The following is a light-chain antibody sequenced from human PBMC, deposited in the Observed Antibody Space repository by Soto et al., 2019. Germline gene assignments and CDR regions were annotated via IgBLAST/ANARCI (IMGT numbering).Light chain of an antibody. CDR3: QQYGTSPKT. CDR1: PSVSNNY. CDR2: GAS. J-gene: IGKJ1*01. Sequence: DIVMMQSPATLSLSPVERATLPGMASPSVSNNYLAWYQQKPGQAPRLLIYGASSRATGIPDRFSGSGSGTDFTLTISRLEPEDFAVYYCQQYGTSPKTFGQGTKVDIK. V-gene: IGKV3-20*01.